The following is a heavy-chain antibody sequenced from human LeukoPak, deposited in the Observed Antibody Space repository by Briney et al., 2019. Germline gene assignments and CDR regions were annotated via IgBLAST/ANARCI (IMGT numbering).Heavy chain of an antibody. CDR1: GYTFTSYG. D-gene: IGHD3-3*01. Sequence: ASVKVSCKASGYTFTSYGISWVRQAPGQGLEWMGWISAYNGNTNYAQKLQGRVTMTTGTSTSTAYMELRSLRSDDTAVYYCAREGEVFGVVIYYFDYWGQGTLVTVSS. CDR2: ISAYNGNT. V-gene: IGHV1-18*01. J-gene: IGHJ4*02. CDR3: AREGEVFGVVIYYFDY.